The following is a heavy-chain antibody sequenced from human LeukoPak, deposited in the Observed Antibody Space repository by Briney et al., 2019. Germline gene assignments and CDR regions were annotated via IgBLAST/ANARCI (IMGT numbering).Heavy chain of an antibody. CDR1: GFTFSSYG. CDR3: AKEKGSSGYYSTYQDY. V-gene: IGHV3-30*18. D-gene: IGHD3-22*01. J-gene: IGHJ4*02. CDR2: ISYDGSNK. Sequence: GGSLRLSCAASGFTFSSYGMHWVRQAPGKGLEWVAVISYDGSNKYYADSVKGRFTISRDNSKNTLNLQMNSLRAEDTAVYYCAKEKGSSGYYSTYQDYWGQGTLVTVSS.